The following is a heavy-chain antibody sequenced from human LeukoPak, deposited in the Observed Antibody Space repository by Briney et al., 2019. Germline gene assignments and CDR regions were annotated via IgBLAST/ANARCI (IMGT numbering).Heavy chain of an antibody. CDR3: AKGGGYSYGQPIDY. D-gene: IGHD5-18*01. J-gene: IGHJ4*02. CDR2: ISWNSGSI. Sequence: PGRSLRLSCAASGFTFDDYAMHWVRQAPGKGLEWVSGISWNSGSIGYADSVKGRFTISRDNAKNSLYLQMNSLRAEDTALCYCAKGGGYSYGQPIDYWGQGTQVTVSS. V-gene: IGHV3-9*01. CDR1: GFTFDDYA.